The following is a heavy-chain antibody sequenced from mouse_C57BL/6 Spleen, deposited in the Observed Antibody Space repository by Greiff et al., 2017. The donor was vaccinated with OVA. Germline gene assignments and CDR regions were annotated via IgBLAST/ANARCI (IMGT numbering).Heavy chain of an antibody. CDR3: ARLDDYDGFAY. CDR1: GYTFTSYW. J-gene: IGHJ3*01. Sequence: QVQLQQPGAELVKPGASVKLSCKASGYTFTSYWMHWVKQRPGRGLEWIGRIYPNSGGTKYTEKFKSKSTLTVDKPSSTAYMQLSSLTSEDSAEYYCARLDDYDGFAYWGQGTLVTVSA. CDR2: IYPNSGGT. D-gene: IGHD2-4*01. V-gene: IGHV1-72*01.